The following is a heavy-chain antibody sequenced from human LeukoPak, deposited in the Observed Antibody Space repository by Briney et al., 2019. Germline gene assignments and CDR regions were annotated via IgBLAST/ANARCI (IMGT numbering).Heavy chain of an antibody. CDR2: IYYSGST. D-gene: IGHD3-10*01. CDR1: GGSISSSSYY. J-gene: IGHJ5*02. Sequence: SETLSLTCTVSGGSISSSSYYWGWIRQPPGKGLEWIGRIYYSGSTYYNPSLKSRVTISVDTSKNQFSLKLSSVTAADTAVYYCARVLWFGESNFDPWGQGTLVTVSS. CDR3: ARVLWFGESNFDP. V-gene: IGHV4-39*01.